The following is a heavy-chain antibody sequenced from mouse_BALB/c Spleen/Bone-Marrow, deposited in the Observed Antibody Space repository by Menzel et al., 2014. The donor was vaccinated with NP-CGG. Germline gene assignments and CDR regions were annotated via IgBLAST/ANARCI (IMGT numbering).Heavy chain of an antibody. CDR3: ARWEYYAMDY. D-gene: IGHD4-1*01. Sequence: VQPKESGAELVNPGASVKLSCTASGFNIKDTYMHWVKQRPEQGLEWIGRIDPTNGNTKYDPKFQGKATITADKSSNTAYLKLSRLTSEDTAGYYCARWEYYAMDYWGQGTSVTVSS. J-gene: IGHJ4*01. CDR1: GFNIKDTY. CDR2: IDPTNGNT. V-gene: IGHV14-3*02.